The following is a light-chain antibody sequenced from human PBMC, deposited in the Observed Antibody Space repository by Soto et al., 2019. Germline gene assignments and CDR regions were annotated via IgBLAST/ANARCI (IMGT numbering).Light chain of an antibody. Sequence: DIQMTQSPSTLSASVGDRVTITCRASQSISSWLAWYQQKPGKAPKLLIYKASSLESGVPSRFSGSGSGTEFTLTISSLQPDDFATYYCQQYETFGGGTK. J-gene: IGKJ4*01. V-gene: IGKV1-5*03. CDR1: QSISSW. CDR3: QQYET. CDR2: KAS.